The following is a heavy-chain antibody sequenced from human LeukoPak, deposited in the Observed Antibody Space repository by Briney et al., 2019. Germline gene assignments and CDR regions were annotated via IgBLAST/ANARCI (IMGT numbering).Heavy chain of an antibody. CDR1: GFTFSSYS. J-gene: IGHJ4*02. D-gene: IGHD3-22*01. CDR3: VTYYFDSSGPKKNY. CDR2: INHSGST. Sequence: PGGSLRLSCEASGFTFSSYSMNRVRQPPGKGLEWIGEINHSGSTNYNPSLKSRVTISVDTSKKQFSLKLSSVTAADTAVYYCVTYYFDSSGPKKNYWGQGTLVTVSS. V-gene: IGHV4-34*08.